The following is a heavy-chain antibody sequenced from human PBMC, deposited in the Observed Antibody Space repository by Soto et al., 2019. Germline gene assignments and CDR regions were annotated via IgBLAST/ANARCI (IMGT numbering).Heavy chain of an antibody. J-gene: IGHJ3*02. CDR1: GYTFTGYY. CDR3: ARDRAPLFGYCSGGSCGTRGAFDI. Sequence: QVPLVQSGAEVKKPGASVKVSCKASGYTFTGYYMHWVRQAPGQGLEWMGWINPNSGGTNYAQKFQGWVTMTRDTSISTAYMELSRLRSDDTAVYYCARDRAPLFGYCSGGSCGTRGAFDIWGQGTMVTVSS. CDR2: INPNSGGT. V-gene: IGHV1-2*04. D-gene: IGHD2-15*01.